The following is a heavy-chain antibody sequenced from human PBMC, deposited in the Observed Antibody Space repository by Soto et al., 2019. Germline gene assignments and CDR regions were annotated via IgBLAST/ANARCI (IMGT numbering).Heavy chain of an antibody. V-gene: IGHV3-30*18. CDR1: GFTFSSYG. J-gene: IGHJ4*02. CDR3: AKDGPGVITLEY. CDR2: ISYDVSNK. D-gene: IGHD3-10*01. Sequence: QVQLVESGGGVVQPGRSLRLSCAASGFTFSSYGMHWVRHAPGKGLEWVAVISYDVSNKYYADSVKGRFTISRANSKNTLYLHMNRLRAEDTAVYYCAKDGPGVITLEYRGQGTLVTVSS.